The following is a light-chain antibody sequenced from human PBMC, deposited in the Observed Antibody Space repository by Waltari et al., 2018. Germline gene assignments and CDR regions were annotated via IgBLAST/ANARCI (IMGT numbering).Light chain of an antibody. Sequence: QSVLTQPPSVSGAPGQRVTISCTGSTSNTGAGYDVHWYQQLPGTAPKLLIFGNTNRPSGVPDRFSGSKSGTSPSLAITGLQVEDEADYYCQSYDNSLSGYVFGSGTKVTVL. CDR2: GNT. CDR1: TSNTGAGYD. V-gene: IGLV1-40*01. J-gene: IGLJ1*01. CDR3: QSYDNSLSGYV.